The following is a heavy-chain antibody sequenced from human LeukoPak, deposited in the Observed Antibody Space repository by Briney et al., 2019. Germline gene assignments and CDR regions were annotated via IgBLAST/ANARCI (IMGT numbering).Heavy chain of an antibody. V-gene: IGHV3-23*01. D-gene: IGHD3-9*01. CDR3: AKDSFDPYYDILTGYPFPDY. CDR2: ISGSDGST. J-gene: IGHJ4*02. CDR1: GFTFSSYA. Sequence: GGSLRLSCAASGFTFSSYAMSWVRQAPGKGLEWVSAISGSDGSTYYADSVKGRFTISRDNSKNKLYLQMNSLRAEDTAVYYCAKDSFDPYYDILTGYPFPDYWGQGTLVTVSS.